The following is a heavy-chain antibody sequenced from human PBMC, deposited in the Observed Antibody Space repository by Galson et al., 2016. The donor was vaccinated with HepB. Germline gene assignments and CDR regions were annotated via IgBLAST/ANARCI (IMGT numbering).Heavy chain of an antibody. J-gene: IGHJ4*02. CDR1: GFTFSSYA. V-gene: IGHV3-23*01. D-gene: IGHD3-10*01. CDR3: AKDRSYYGSGSLWDY. CDR2: ISGSGGST. Sequence: SLRLSCAASGFTFSSYAMSWVRQAPGKGLEWVSAISGSGGSTNYADSVKGRFTISRDNSKNTLYLQMSSLRAEDTAVYYCAKDRSYYGSGSLWDYWGQGTLVTVSS.